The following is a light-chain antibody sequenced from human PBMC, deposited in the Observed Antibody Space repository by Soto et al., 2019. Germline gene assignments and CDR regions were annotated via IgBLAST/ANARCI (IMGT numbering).Light chain of an antibody. CDR1: QSVSSN. Sequence: EIVMTQSPATLSVSPGERATLSCRARQSVSSNLAWYQQKPGQAPSLLIYGASTRATGIPARFSGSGSGTEFTLTISSLQSEDFAVYYCQQYNNWPRTFGQGTKV. V-gene: IGKV3-15*01. CDR2: GAS. CDR3: QQYNNWPRT. J-gene: IGKJ1*01.